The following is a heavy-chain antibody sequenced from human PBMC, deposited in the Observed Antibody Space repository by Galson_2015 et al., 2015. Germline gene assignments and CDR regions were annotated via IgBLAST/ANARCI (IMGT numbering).Heavy chain of an antibody. CDR2: IKSKANSYAT. Sequence: SLRLSCAASGLTFSGSTIHWVRRASGKGLEWVGRIKSKANSYATAYAASVKGRFTVSRDDSKNTAYLQMNSLQAEDTAVYYCTRPAYYSDSYGVDGGGQGTRSPSP. CDR1: GLTFSGST. J-gene: IGHJ6*02. V-gene: IGHV3-73*01. CDR3: TRPAYYSDSYGVDG. D-gene: IGHD3-22*01.